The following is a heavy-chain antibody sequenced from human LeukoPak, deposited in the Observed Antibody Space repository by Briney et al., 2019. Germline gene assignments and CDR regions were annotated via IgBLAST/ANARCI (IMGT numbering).Heavy chain of an antibody. Sequence: HGGSLRLSCAASGFTFKRYAMSWVHQASGQGMEWVCDNRGRGGSTYYEDSGKGWFTISRGNSNNTLKLQVNSLRAEDTAEYYCAKGGLRFLEGLTRGPYHGMDVGGQDTSV. CDR3: AKGGLRFLEGLTRGPYHGMDV. CDR2: NRGRGGST. D-gene: IGHD3-3*01. J-gene: IGHJ6*02. CDR1: GFTFKRYA. V-gene: IGHV3-23*01.